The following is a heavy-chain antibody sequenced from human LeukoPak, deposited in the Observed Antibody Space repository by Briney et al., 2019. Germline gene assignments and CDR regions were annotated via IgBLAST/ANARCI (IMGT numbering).Heavy chain of an antibody. J-gene: IGHJ5*02. Sequence: SETLSLTCTVSGGSISSSSYYWGWIRQPPGKGLEWIGSIYYSGSTYYNPSLKSRVTISVDTSKNQFSLKLSSVTAADTAVYYCARNFHADYYDSSGYYYTGWFDPWGREPWSPSPQ. D-gene: IGHD3-22*01. CDR1: GGSISSSSYY. CDR3: ARNFHADYYDSSGYYYTGWFDP. CDR2: IYYSGST. V-gene: IGHV4-39*01.